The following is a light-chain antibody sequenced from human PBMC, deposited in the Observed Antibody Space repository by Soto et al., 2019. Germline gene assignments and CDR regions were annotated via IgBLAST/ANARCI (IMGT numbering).Light chain of an antibody. CDR3: QQRAGWPPT. V-gene: IGKV3-11*02. CDR1: QSVGRY. Sequence: EMVLTQSPATLSLSPGDRATLSCRASQSVGRYLAWYQQRPGQAPRLLIYDSSNRVTGIPARFSGNGSGRDFTLTISSLEPEDFAVYYCQQRAGWPPTFGGGTKVEIK. CDR2: DSS. J-gene: IGKJ4*01.